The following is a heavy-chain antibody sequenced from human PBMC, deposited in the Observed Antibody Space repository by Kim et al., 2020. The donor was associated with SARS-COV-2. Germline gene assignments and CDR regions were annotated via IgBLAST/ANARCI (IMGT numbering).Heavy chain of an antibody. CDR3: ARDQTGYCSGGSCYLIDY. J-gene: IGHJ4*02. Sequence: ASVKVACKASGYTFTSYGISWVRQAPGQGLEWMGWISAYNGNTNYAQKLQGRVTMTTDTSTSTAYMELRSLRSDDTAVYYCARDQTGYCSGGSCYLIDYWGQGTLVTVSS. V-gene: IGHV1-18*01. CDR2: ISAYNGNT. D-gene: IGHD2-15*01. CDR1: GYTFTSYG.